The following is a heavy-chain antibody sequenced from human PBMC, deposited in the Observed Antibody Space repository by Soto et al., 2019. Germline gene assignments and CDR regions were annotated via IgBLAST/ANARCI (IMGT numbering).Heavy chain of an antibody. CDR2: IKSKTDGGTT. CDR3: TTSYDFWSGLGRGYFDY. D-gene: IGHD3-3*01. CDR1: GFTFSNAW. J-gene: IGHJ4*02. Sequence: EVQLVESGGGLVKPGGSLRLSCAASGFTFSNAWMSWVRQAPGKGLEWVGRIKSKTDGGTTDYAAPVKGRFTISREDSKNTLYLQMNSLKTEDTAVYYCTTSYDFWSGLGRGYFDYWGQGTLVTVSS. V-gene: IGHV3-15*01.